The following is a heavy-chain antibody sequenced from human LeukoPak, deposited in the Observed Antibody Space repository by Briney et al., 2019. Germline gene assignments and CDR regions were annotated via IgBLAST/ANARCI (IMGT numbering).Heavy chain of an antibody. Sequence: GGSLILSCAASGFTFSSYGMHWVRQAPGKGLEWVAVIWYDGSNKYYADSVKGRFTISRDNSKNTLYLQMNSLRAEDTAVYYCARTYYYDSSGYYPFDYWGQGTLVTVSS. D-gene: IGHD3-22*01. CDR3: ARTYYYDSSGYYPFDY. J-gene: IGHJ4*02. CDR1: GFTFSSYG. V-gene: IGHV3-33*01. CDR2: IWYDGSNK.